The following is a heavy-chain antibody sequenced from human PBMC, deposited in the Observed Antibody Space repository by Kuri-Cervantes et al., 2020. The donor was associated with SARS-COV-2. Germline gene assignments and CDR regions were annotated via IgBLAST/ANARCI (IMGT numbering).Heavy chain of an antibody. J-gene: IGHJ3*02. CDR3: AKDTGSYYDSSEDAFDI. V-gene: IGHV1-46*01. Sequence: ASVKVSCKASGYTFTSYYMHWVRQAPGQGLEWMGIINPSGGSTSYAQKFQGRVTMTRDTSTSTVYMELSSLRSEDTALYYCAKDTGSYYDSSEDAFDIWGQATMVTVSS. D-gene: IGHD3-22*01. CDR1: GYTFTSYY. CDR2: INPSGGST.